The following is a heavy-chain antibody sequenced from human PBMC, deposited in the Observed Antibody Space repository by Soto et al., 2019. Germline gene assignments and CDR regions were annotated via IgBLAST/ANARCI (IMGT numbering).Heavy chain of an antibody. D-gene: IGHD2-2*01. CDR2: INHNGST. CDR1: GGSFSGYS. V-gene: IGHV4-34*01. J-gene: IGHJ4*02. CDR3: ARGGGHCSSINCPATGNFDY. Sequence: SETLSLTCAVYGGSFSGYSWTWIRQPPGKGLEWIGEINHNGSTYYNPSLKSRVTISVDTSKNQFSLRLSSVTAADTAVYYCARGGGHCSSINCPATGNFDYWGQGTLVTVSS.